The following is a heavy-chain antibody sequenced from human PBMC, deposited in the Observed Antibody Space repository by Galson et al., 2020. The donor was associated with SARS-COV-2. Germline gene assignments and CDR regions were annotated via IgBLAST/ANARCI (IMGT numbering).Heavy chain of an antibody. CDR1: GYTFIGYY. Sequence: ASVKVSCQASGYTFIGYYMHWLRQAPAQGLEWMGWINPNRGDTNYPQQFPGRATMTSDTSISTAYMGLSRLRSDDTAVYYCAREGAITVTTYYYYYMDVWGKGTTVTVSS. J-gene: IGHJ6*03. V-gene: IGHV1-2*02. D-gene: IGHD4-17*01. CDR2: INPNRGDT. CDR3: AREGAITVTTYYYYYMDV.